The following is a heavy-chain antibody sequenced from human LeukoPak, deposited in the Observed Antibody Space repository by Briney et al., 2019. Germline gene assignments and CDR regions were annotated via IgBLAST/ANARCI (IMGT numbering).Heavy chain of an antibody. D-gene: IGHD3-3*01. Sequence: GGSLRLSCAASGFTFSSYAMHWVRQAPGKGLEWVAVISYDGSNKYYADSVKGRFTISRDNSKNTLYLQMNSLRAEDTAVYYCAKDLSGVVIIPPDYWGQGTLVTVSS. CDR1: GFTFSSYA. CDR2: ISYDGSNK. J-gene: IGHJ4*02. V-gene: IGHV3-30-3*01. CDR3: AKDLSGVVIIPPDY.